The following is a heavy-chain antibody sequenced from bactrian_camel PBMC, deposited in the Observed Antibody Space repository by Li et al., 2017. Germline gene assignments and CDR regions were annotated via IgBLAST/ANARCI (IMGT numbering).Heavy chain of an antibody. D-gene: IGHD1*01. CDR2: IYTGTDRT. CDR3: AADLLLMRPLDPSEYQY. Sequence: VQLVESGGGSVQAGGSVTLSCVASGFTESGNYVAWIRQAPGKGREGVASIYTGTDRTYYADSVKGRFAIWQDNAENTVYLQINYLRPEDTAMYYCAADLLLMRPLDPSEYQYWGQGTQVTVS. CDR1: GFTESGNY. J-gene: IGHJ4*01. V-gene: IGHV3S40*01.